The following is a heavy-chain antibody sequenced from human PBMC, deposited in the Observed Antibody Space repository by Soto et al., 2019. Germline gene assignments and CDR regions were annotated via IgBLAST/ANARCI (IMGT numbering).Heavy chain of an antibody. Sequence: GGSLRLSCAASGFTFSGSAMHWVRQASGKGLEWVGRIRSKANSYATAYAASVKGRFTISRDDSKNTAYLQMNSLKTEDTAVYYCTRLVEGKCSSTSCHMDVWGKGTTVTVS. CDR1: GFTFSGSA. D-gene: IGHD2-2*01. V-gene: IGHV3-73*01. CDR2: IRSKANSYAT. CDR3: TRLVEGKCSSTSCHMDV. J-gene: IGHJ6*03.